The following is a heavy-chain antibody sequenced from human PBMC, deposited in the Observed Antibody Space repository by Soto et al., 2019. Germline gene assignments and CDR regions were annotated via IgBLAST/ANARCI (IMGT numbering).Heavy chain of an antibody. CDR3: AINEGTDGYKFAY. D-gene: IGHD5-12*01. Sequence: QVQLVQSGAEVKKPGASVKVSCKASVGTFSTYDICWVRQAPGQGLEWMGGIIPLFGTANYAQKFQGRATIIADESTRTAYMELRRLRSEDTAVYYCAINEGTDGYKFAYWGQGTLVTVSS. CDR2: IIPLFGTA. J-gene: IGHJ4*02. V-gene: IGHV1-69*01. CDR1: VGTFSTYD.